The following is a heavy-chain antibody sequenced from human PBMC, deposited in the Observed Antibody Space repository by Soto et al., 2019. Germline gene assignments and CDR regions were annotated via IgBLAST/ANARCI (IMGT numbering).Heavy chain of an antibody. V-gene: IGHV2-26*01. J-gene: IGHJ2*01. CDR1: GFSLSNARMG. CDR3: ARILTSYGSWYFDL. Sequence: QVTLKESGPVLVKPTETLTLTCTVSGFSLSNARMGVSWIRQPPGKALEWLAHIFSNDEKSYSTSLKSRLTTSKXTXISQVVLTMTNMDPVDTATYYCARILTSYGSWYFDLWGRGTLVTVSS. D-gene: IGHD5-18*01. CDR2: IFSNDEK.